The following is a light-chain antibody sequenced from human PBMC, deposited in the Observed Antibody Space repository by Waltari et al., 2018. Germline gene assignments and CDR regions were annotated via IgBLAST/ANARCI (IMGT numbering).Light chain of an antibody. CDR3: QQRYSTWT. CDR2: AAS. V-gene: IGKV1-39*01. CDR1: QSISSY. J-gene: IGKJ1*01. Sequence: DIQMTQSLSSLSASVGDRVTITCRASQSISSYLNWYQQKPGKAPKLLIYAASSVQSGVPSRFSGSGSGTDFTLTISSLQPEDFATYYCQQRYSTWTFGQGTKVEI.